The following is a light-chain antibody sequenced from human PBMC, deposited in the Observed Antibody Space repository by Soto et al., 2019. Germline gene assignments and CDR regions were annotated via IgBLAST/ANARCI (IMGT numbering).Light chain of an antibody. J-gene: IGKJ1*01. CDR1: QSVSSSS. CDR2: GAS. CDR3: QQYGSSTT. V-gene: IGKV3-20*01. Sequence: EIVLTQSPGTLSLSPGSRGTLSCRASQSVSSSSLAWYQQKPGQAPRLLIYGASYRATGIPDRFSGSGSGTDFTLTITRLEPEDFAVYYCQQYGSSTTFGQGTKVDVK.